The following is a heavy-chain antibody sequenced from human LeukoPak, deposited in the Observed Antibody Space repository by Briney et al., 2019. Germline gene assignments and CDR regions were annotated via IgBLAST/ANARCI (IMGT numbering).Heavy chain of an antibody. CDR1: GGSISSGDYY. D-gene: IGHD3-9*01. CDR2: IYYSGST. V-gene: IGHV4-30-4*01. J-gene: IGHJ5*02. Sequence: SETLSLTCTVSGGSISSGDYYWSWIRQPPGKGLVWIGYIYYSGSTYYNPSLKSRVTISVDTSKNQFSLKLSSVTAADTAVYYCAREAGYDILTGYYGPNWFDPWGQGTLVTVSS. CDR3: AREAGYDILTGYYGPNWFDP.